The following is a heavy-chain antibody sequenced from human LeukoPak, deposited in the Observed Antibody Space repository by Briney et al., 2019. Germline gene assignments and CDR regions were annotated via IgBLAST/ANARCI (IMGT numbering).Heavy chain of an antibody. D-gene: IGHD3-22*01. Sequence: GASVKVSCKASGYTFTSYGIRWVRQAPGQGLEWMGWISAYNGNTNYAQKLQGRVTMTTDTSTSTAYMELRSLRSDDTAVYYCATTTGDSSGYYRENNWFDPWGQGTLVTVSS. CDR2: ISAYNGNT. CDR1: GYTFTSYG. V-gene: IGHV1-18*01. J-gene: IGHJ5*02. CDR3: ATTTGDSSGYYRENNWFDP.